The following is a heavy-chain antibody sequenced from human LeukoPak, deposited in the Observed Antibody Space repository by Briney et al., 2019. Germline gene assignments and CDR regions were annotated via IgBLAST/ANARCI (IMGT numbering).Heavy chain of an antibody. CDR1: GYTFSSYG. D-gene: IGHD4-23*01. CDR2: IRYDGSNK. CDR3: ASEPTVAKIGDD. Sequence: GGSLRLSCAASGYTFSSYGMHWVRQAPGKGLEWVAFIRYDGSNKYYADSVKGRFTISRDNSKNTLYLQMNSLRAEDTAVYYCASEPTVAKIGDDWGQGTLVSVSS. J-gene: IGHJ4*02. V-gene: IGHV3-30*02.